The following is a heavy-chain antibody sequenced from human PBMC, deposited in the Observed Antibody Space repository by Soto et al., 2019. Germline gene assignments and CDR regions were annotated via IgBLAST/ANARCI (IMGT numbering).Heavy chain of an antibody. J-gene: IGHJ4*02. Sequence: SLRLSCAASGFTFSSYGMHWVRQAPGKGLEWVAVIWYDGSNKYYADSVKGRFTISRDNSKNTLYLQMNSLRAEDTAVYYCARGGGRITIFGVVIIRDPLIDYWGQGTLVTVSS. CDR1: GFTFSSYG. CDR3: ARGGGRITIFGVVIIRDPLIDY. D-gene: IGHD3-3*01. CDR2: IWYDGSNK. V-gene: IGHV3-33*01.